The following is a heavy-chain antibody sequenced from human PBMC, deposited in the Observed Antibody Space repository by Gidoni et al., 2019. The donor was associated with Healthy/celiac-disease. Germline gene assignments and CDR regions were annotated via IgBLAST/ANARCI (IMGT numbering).Heavy chain of an antibody. CDR1: GFTFSSYS. CDR3: AARNHIVATDIDY. CDR2: ISSSSSYI. J-gene: IGHJ4*02. Sequence: EVQLVESGGGLVKPGGSLRLSCAASGFTFSSYSMNWVRQAPGKGLEWVSSISSSSSYIYYADSVKGRFTISRDNAKNSLYLQMNSLRAEDTAVYYCAARNHIVATDIDYWGQGTLVTVSS. D-gene: IGHD5-12*01. V-gene: IGHV3-21*01.